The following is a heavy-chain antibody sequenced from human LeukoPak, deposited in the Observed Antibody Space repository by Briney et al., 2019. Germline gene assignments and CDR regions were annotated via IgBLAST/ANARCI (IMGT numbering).Heavy chain of an antibody. CDR3: AKGKGITMIVVVSVDH. CDR2: ISGSGGST. V-gene: IGHV3-23*01. J-gene: IGHJ4*02. Sequence: GGSLRLSCAASGFTFSSYAMSWVRQAPGKGLEWVSAISGSGGSTYYADSVKGRFTISRDNSKNALYLQMNSLRAEDTAVYYCAKGKGITMIVVVSVDHWGQGTLVTVSS. CDR1: GFTFSSYA. D-gene: IGHD3-22*01.